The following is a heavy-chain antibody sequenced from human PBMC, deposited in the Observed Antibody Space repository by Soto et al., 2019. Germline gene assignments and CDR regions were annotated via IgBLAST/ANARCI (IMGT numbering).Heavy chain of an antibody. D-gene: IGHD6-19*01. J-gene: IGHJ3*02. CDR3: ASPSSGWFHDPFDI. V-gene: IGHV4-59*08. Sequence: QVQLQESGPGLVKPSETLSLTCTVSGGSIRTNYWSWIRQPPGKGLEWIGYISYSGNTNSNPSLKSRVTISVDTSENQFSLKLSSGTAADTAVYFCASPSSGWFHDPFDIWGQGTMVTVSS. CDR1: GGSIRTNY. CDR2: ISYSGNT.